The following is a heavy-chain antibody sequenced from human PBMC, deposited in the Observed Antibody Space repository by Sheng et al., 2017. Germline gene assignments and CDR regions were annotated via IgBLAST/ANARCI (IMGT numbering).Heavy chain of an antibody. CDR3: AREEGFTMVRGVINYYYGMDV. J-gene: IGHJ6*02. D-gene: IGHD3-10*01. Sequence: QVQLQESGPGLVKPSQTLSLTCTVSGGSISSGSYYWSWIRQPAGKGLEWIGRIYTSGSTNYNPSLKSRVTISVDTSKNQFSLKLSSVTAADTAVYYCAREEGFTMVRGVINYYYGMDVWGQGTTVTVSS. CDR1: GGSISSGSYY. CDR2: IYTSGST. V-gene: IGHV4-61*02.